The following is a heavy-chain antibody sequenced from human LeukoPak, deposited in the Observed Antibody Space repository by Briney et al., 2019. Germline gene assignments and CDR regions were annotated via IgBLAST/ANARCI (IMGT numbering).Heavy chain of an antibody. Sequence: GGSLRLSCAASGFTFSSYDMPWVRQATGKGLDWVSAIGTAGDTYYPGSVKGRFTISRENAKNSLYLQMNSLRAGDTAVYYCARASGYWDSSGAFDYWGQGTLVTVSS. D-gene: IGHD3-22*01. CDR3: ARASGYWDSSGAFDY. J-gene: IGHJ4*02. CDR1: GFTFSSYD. CDR2: IGTAGDT. V-gene: IGHV3-13*01.